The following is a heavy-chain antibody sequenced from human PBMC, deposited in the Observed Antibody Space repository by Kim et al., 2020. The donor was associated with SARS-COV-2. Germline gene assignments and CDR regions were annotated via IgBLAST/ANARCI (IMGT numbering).Heavy chain of an antibody. J-gene: IGHJ4*02. CDR2: SSK. CDR3: AQAVAGFPDY. Sequence: SSKYYADSVKGRFTVSRDNSKNTLYLQLNSLRPDDTAVYYCAQAVAGFPDYWGQGVLVTVTS. V-gene: IGHV3-30-3*02. D-gene: IGHD6-19*01.